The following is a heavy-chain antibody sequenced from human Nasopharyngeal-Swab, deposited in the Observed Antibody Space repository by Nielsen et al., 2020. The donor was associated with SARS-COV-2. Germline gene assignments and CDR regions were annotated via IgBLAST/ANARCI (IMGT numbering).Heavy chain of an antibody. CDR2: IYGGDST. CDR1: GFTVSSNY. J-gene: IGHJ4*02. CDR3: ARPHSGSYYSYFDY. Sequence: GESLEISCAVSGFTVSSNYMSWVRQAPGKGPEWVSVIYGGDSTYYADSVKGRFTISRDNSKNTLYLQMNSLRAEDTAVYYCARPHSGSYYSYFDYWGQGTLVTVSS. V-gene: IGHV3-53*05. D-gene: IGHD1-26*01.